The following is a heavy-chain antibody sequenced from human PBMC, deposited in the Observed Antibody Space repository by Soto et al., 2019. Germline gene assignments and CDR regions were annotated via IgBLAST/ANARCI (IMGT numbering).Heavy chain of an antibody. D-gene: IGHD2-2*01. CDR2: ISGSGGST. J-gene: IGHJ4*02. CDR3: AKDAPSGNIVVVPAAISAPFDY. V-gene: IGHV3-23*01. Sequence: GGSLRLSCAASGFTFSSYAMSRVRQAPGKGLEWVSAISGSGGSTYYADSVKGRFTISRDNSKNTLYLQMNSLRAEDTAVYYCAKDAPSGNIVVVPAAISAPFDYWGQGTLVTVSS. CDR1: GFTFSSYA.